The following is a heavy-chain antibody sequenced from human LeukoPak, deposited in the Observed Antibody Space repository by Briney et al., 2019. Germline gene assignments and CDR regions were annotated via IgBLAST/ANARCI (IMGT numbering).Heavy chain of an antibody. CDR3: ARDRASSSWFDY. CDR1: GGTFSSYA. D-gene: IGHD6-13*01. CDR2: IIPIFGTA. V-gene: IGHV1-69*05. J-gene: IGHJ4*02. Sequence: GASVKVSCKASGGTFSSYAISWVRQAPGQGLEWMGGIIPIFGTANYAQKFQGRVTITTVESTSTAYMELSSLRSEDTAVYYCARDRASSSWFDYWGQGTLVTVSS.